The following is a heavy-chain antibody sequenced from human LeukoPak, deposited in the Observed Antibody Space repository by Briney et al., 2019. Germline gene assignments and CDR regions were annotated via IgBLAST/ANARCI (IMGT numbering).Heavy chain of an antibody. Sequence: ASVKVSCKASGYTFTSYGISWVRQAPGPGLEWMGWISAYNGNTNYAQKLQGRVTMTTDTSTSTAYMELRSLRSDDTAVYYCARVSQLEPDYYYYYYMDVWGKGTTVTVSS. J-gene: IGHJ6*03. CDR2: ISAYNGNT. D-gene: IGHD1-1*01. CDR3: ARVSQLEPDYYYYYYMDV. CDR1: GYTFTSYG. V-gene: IGHV1-18*01.